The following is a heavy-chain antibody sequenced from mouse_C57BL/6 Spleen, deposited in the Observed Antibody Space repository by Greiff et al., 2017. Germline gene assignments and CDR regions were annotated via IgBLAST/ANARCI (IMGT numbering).Heavy chain of an antibody. CDR1: GFTFSDYG. CDR2: ISSGSSTL. Sequence: EVKLVESGGGLVKPGGSLKLSCAASGFTFSDYGMSWVRQAPEKGLEWVAYISSGSSTLYYADTVKGRFTISRDNAKNTLFLQMTSLRSEDTAMYYSLLNMDYWGQGTSVTVSS. D-gene: IGHD1-1*01. V-gene: IGHV5-17*01. J-gene: IGHJ4*01. CDR3: LLNMDY.